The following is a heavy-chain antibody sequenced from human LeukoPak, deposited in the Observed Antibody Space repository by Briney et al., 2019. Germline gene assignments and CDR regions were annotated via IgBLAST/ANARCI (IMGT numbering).Heavy chain of an antibody. Sequence: SETLSLTCTVSSSSISSYYWSWIRQPAGKGLEWIGRIYTSGSTNYNPSLKSRVTMSVDTSKNQFSLKLSSVTAADTAVYYCARDSDVDTAISLWGQGTLVTVSS. V-gene: IGHV4-4*07. CDR2: IYTSGST. CDR3: ARDSDVDTAISL. D-gene: IGHD5-18*01. CDR1: SSSISSYY. J-gene: IGHJ4*02.